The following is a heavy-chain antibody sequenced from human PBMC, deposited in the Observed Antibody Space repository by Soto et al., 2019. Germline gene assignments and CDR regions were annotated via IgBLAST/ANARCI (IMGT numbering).Heavy chain of an antibody. CDR2: INAGNGNT. V-gene: IGHV1-3*05. Sequence: QVQLVQSGAEEKKPGASVKVSCKASGYTFTSYAMHWVRQAPGQRLEWMGWINAGNGNTKYSQKFQGRVTITRDTSASTAYMELSRLRSEDTAVYYCATRYCSGGSCPGGFDYWGQGTLVTVSS. J-gene: IGHJ4*02. D-gene: IGHD2-15*01. CDR1: GYTFTSYA. CDR3: ATRYCSGGSCPGGFDY.